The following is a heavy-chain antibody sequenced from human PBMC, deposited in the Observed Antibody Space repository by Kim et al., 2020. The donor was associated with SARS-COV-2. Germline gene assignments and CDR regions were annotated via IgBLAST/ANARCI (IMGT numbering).Heavy chain of an antibody. Sequence: YAESGRGEFTISGDNAKNPLYLQMNTLRGEDTALYYCARDLRGPQDYWGRGTLVTVSS. J-gene: IGHJ4*02. D-gene: IGHD3-10*01. V-gene: IGHV3-74*01. CDR3: ARDLRGPQDY.